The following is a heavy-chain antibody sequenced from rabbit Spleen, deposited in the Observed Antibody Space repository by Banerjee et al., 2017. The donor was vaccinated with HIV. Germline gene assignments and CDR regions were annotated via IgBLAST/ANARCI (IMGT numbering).Heavy chain of an antibody. CDR3: ARDLDGVIGWNFGW. CDR1: GVSLNDKDV. D-gene: IGHD1-1*01. J-gene: IGHJ4*01. Sequence: EQLEESGGGLVKPEGSLTLTCKASGVSLNDKDVMCWVRQAPGKGLEWIACTAGGRSTFTYYASWAKGRFTCSKTSSTTVTLQMTSLTAADTATYFCARDLDGVIGWNFGWWGPGTLVTVS. CDR2: TAGGRSTFT. V-gene: IGHV1S45*01.